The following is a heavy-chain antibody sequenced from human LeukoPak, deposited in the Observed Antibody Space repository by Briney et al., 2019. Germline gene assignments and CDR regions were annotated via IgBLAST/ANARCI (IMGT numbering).Heavy chain of an antibody. CDR3: ARIDTYYYDSSGYYSAFDI. J-gene: IGHJ3*02. CDR1: GFAFSDYS. D-gene: IGHD3-22*01. CDR2: ISSSDNTI. Sequence: PGGSLRLSCAASGFAFSDYSMNWVRQAPGKGLEWVSYISSSDNTIHYADSVKGRFTISRDNAKNSLYLQMNSLRAEDTALYYCARIDTYYYDSSGYYSAFDIWGQGTIVTVSS. V-gene: IGHV3-48*04.